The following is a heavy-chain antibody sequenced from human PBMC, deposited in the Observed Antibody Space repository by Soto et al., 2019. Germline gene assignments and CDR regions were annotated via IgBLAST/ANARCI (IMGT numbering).Heavy chain of an antibody. J-gene: IGHJ5*02. Sequence: VSVKVSCKASGYTFTSYGISWVRQAPGQGLEWMGWISAYNGNTNYAQKLQGRVTMTTDTSTSTAYMELSSLRSEDTAVYYCARESKEYDVWSGYPWDWFDPWGQGTLVTVSS. V-gene: IGHV1-18*01. CDR1: GYTFTSYG. CDR2: ISAYNGNT. D-gene: IGHD3-3*01. CDR3: ARESKEYDVWSGYPWDWFDP.